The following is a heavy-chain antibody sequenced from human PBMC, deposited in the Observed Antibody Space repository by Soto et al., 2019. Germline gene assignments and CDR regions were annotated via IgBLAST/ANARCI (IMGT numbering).Heavy chain of an antibody. CDR3: ARVVDYCDPYYCYGMDV. CDR2: ISCSTSYI. D-gene: IGHD3-22*01. V-gene: IGHV3-21*01. Sequence: EVQLVESGGGLVKPGGSLRLSCAASGFTFSSYSMNWVRQAPGKGLEGVSSISCSTSYIYYADSVKGRFTISRDNAKKSLYLQMNSLRAEDPAVYYCARVVDYCDPYYCYGMDVWGQGTTVTVSS. J-gene: IGHJ6*02. CDR1: GFTFSSYS.